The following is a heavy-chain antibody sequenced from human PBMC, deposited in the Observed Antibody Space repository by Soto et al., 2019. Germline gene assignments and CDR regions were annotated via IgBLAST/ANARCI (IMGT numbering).Heavy chain of an antibody. CDR2: ISSSGGTI. CDR3: ARVRLAYGDIDY. V-gene: IGHV3-48*03. CDR1: GFTFSSYE. Sequence: GGSLRLSCAASGFTFSSYEMNWVRQAPGKGLEWVSYISSSGGTIYYADSVKGRFTISRGNAKNSLYLQMNSLRAEDTAVYYCARVRLAYGDIDYWGQGTLVTVSS. J-gene: IGHJ4*02. D-gene: IGHD4-17*01.